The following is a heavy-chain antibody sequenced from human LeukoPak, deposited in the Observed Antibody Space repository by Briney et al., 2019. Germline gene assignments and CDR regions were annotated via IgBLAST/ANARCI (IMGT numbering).Heavy chain of an antibody. CDR1: GYTFTTSW. CDR3: VRRDTGWYIFDY. CDR2: IYAGDSDA. J-gene: IGHJ4*02. V-gene: IGHV5-51*01. Sequence: GESLRISCKASGYTFTTSWIAWVRQMPGKGLEWIGIIYAGDSDARYSPSFQGRVTISVDRSISAAYLQWPSLKASDTAMYYCVRRDTGWYIFDYWGQGTLVTVSS. D-gene: IGHD6-19*01.